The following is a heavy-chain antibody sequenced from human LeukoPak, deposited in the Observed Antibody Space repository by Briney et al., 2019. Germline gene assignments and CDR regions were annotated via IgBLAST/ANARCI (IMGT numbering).Heavy chain of an antibody. D-gene: IGHD6-13*01. J-gene: IGHJ4*02. CDR2: INYYGNST. V-gene: IGHV3-74*01. Sequence: GGSLRLSCAASGFTFSSYGMSWVRQGPGKGLVWVSRINYYGNSTTYADSVKGRFTVSRDNAKNSLYLQMNSLRAEDTAVYYCARDLMGIAYRGAFYYWGQGTLVTVSS. CDR3: ARDLMGIAYRGAFYY. CDR1: GFTFSSYG.